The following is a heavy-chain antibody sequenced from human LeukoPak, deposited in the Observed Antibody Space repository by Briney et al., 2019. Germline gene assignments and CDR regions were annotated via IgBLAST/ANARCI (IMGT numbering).Heavy chain of an antibody. CDR2: INHSGST. D-gene: IGHD3-22*01. V-gene: IGHV4-34*01. Sequence: PSETLSLTCAVYGGSFSGYYWSWIRQPPGKGLEWIGEINHSGSTNYNPSLKSRVTISVDTSKNQFSLKLSSVTAADTAVYYCARRGVVPRGWFDPWGQGTLVTVSS. CDR3: ARRGVVPRGWFDP. J-gene: IGHJ5*02. CDR1: GGSFSGYY.